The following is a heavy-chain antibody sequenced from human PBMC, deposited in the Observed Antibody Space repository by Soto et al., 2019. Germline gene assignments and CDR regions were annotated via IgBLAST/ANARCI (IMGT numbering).Heavy chain of an antibody. Sequence: EVQLLESGGGLVQPGGSLRLSCAASGFSFSIYAMSWVRQAPGKGLEWVCGISASGENTYYADSVKGRFTISRDNSKNTLYLQMNNLRVEDKAVYYCADGGEWSFNFEYWAREPWSPSSQ. CDR1: GFSFSIYA. J-gene: IGHJ4*02. V-gene: IGHV3-23*01. D-gene: IGHD3-3*01. CDR2: ISASGENT. CDR3: ADGGEWSFNFEY.